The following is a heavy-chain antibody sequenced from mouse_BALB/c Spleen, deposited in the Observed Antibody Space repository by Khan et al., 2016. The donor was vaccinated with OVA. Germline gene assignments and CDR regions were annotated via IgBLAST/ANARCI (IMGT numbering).Heavy chain of an antibody. CDR3: ARGHYYGSTSWFGY. D-gene: IGHD1-1*01. V-gene: IGHV1-84*02. CDR2: IYPGSGNT. Sequence: QVQLKQSGPELVKPGASVKISCKASGYIFTDYFINWVKQKPGQGLEWIGWIYPGSGNTKYNEIFKGKATLTVDTSSSAAYMQLSSLTSEDTAVXFCARGHYYGSTSWFGYWGQGTLVTVST. J-gene: IGHJ3*01. CDR1: GYIFTDYF.